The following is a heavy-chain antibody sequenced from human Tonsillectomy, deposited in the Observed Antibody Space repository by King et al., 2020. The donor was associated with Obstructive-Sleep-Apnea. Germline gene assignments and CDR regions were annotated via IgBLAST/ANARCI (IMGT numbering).Heavy chain of an antibody. J-gene: IGHJ4*02. D-gene: IGHD2-8*02. V-gene: IGHV4-31*03. CDR3: AGDHGGVGFIDY. CDR1: GGSISSGGYY. CDR2: IYYSGST. Sequence: QLQESGPGLVKPSQTLSLTCTVSGGSISSGGYYWSWIRQHPGKGLEWIGYIYYSGSTYYNPSLKSRVTISVDTSKNQFSLKLSSVTAADTAVYYCAGDHGGVGFIDYWGQGTLVTVSS.